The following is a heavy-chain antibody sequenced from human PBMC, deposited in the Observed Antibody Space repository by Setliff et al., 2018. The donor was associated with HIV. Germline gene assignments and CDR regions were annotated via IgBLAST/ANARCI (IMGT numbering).Heavy chain of an antibody. CDR2: ISVSGGST. Sequence: GGSLRLSCAASEFTFSSYAMSWVRQAPGKGLEWVSSISVSGGSTYYADSVKGRFTISRDNSESIAYLQMNSLNTEDTAMYYCTRDSGTESGSPWWYFALWGRGTLVTVSS. J-gene: IGHJ2*01. CDR1: EFTFSSYA. D-gene: IGHD1-26*01. CDR3: TRDSGTESGSPWWYFAL. V-gene: IGHV3-23*01.